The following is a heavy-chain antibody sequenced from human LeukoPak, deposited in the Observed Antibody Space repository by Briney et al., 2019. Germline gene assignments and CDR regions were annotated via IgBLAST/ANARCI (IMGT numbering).Heavy chain of an antibody. V-gene: IGHV1-69*05. CDR2: IIPIFGTA. D-gene: IGHD5-24*01. CDR3: ARGPWDGYNPNYFDY. CDR1: GLTFSSYA. Sequence: SVRVSCKASGLTFSSYAISWVRQAPGLWLEWMGGIIPIFGTANYAQKFQGRVTITTDESTSTAYMELSSLRSEDTAVYYCARGPWDGYNPNYFDYWGQGTLVTVSS. J-gene: IGHJ4*02.